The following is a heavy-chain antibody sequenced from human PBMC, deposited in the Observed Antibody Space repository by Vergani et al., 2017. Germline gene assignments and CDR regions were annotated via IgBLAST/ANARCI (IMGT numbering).Heavy chain of an antibody. J-gene: IGHJ6*02. CDR2: INHSGST. Sequence: QVQLQQWGAGLLKPSETLSLTCAVYGGSFSGYYWSWIRQPPGKGLEWIGEINHSGSTNYNPSLKSRVTISVDTSKNQFSLKLSSVTAADTAVYYCASGTYYYDSSGYYYYYYGMDVWGQGTTVTVSS. CDR3: ASGTYYYDSSGYYYYYYGMDV. D-gene: IGHD3-22*01. CDR1: GGSFSGYY. V-gene: IGHV4-34*01.